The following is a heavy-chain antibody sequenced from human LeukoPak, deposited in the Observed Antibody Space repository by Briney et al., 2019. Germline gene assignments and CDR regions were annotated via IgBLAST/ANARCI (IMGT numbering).Heavy chain of an antibody. CDR3: AKDVGEVRWSLDY. V-gene: IGHV3-30*18. CDR1: GFTFSNYG. CDR2: ISYDGSNK. Sequence: PGRSLRLSCAASGFTFSNYGMHWVRQAPGKGLEWVVLISYDGSNKYYADSVKGRFTISRDNSENTLYLQMNSLRADDTAVYYCAKDVGEVRWSLDYWGQGTLVTVSS. J-gene: IGHJ4*02. D-gene: IGHD5-24*01.